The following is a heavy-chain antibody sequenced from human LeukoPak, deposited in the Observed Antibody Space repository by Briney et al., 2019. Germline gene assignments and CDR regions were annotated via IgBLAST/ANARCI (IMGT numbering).Heavy chain of an antibody. CDR3: ARLGIPTVRGVISLGMDV. D-gene: IGHD3-10*01. V-gene: IGHV1-69*05. CDR1: GGTFSSYA. J-gene: IGHJ6*02. Sequence: SVKVSCKASGGTFSSYAISWVRQAPGQGLEWMGGIIPIFGTANYAQKFQGRVTITTDESTSTAYMELSSLRSEDTAMYYCARLGIPTVRGVISLGMDVWGQGTTVTVSS. CDR2: IIPIFGTA.